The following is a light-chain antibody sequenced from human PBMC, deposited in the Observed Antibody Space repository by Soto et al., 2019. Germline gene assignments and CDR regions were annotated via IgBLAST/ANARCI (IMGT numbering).Light chain of an antibody. J-gene: IGKJ1*01. V-gene: IGKV3-20*01. CDR2: GAS. CDR3: QRYDASPT. Sequence: EIVLTQSPGTLSLSVGGRATLSCRSSQTVLKNYLVWYQQKPGQTPTVLIYGASNRAAGIPDRFSGSGSGTDFTLTISRLDPEDFAVYYCQRYDASPTFGQGTRVE. CDR1: QTVLKNY.